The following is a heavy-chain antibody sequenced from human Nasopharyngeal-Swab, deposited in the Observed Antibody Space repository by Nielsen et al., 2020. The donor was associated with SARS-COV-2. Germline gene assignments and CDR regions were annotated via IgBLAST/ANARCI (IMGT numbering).Heavy chain of an antibody. CDR2: IYPGDSDT. Sequence: GESLKISCKGSGYSFTSYWIGWVRQMPGKGLEWMGIIYPGDSDTRYSPFFQGQVTISADKSISTAYLQWSSLKASDTAIYYCARHLPTYDFWSGSIRTGFDYWGQGTLVTVSS. CDR3: ARHLPTYDFWSGSIRTGFDY. J-gene: IGHJ4*02. V-gene: IGHV5-51*01. D-gene: IGHD3-3*01. CDR1: GYSFTSYW.